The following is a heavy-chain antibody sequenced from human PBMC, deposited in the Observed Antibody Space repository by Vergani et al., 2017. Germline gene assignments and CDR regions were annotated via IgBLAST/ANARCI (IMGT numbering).Heavy chain of an antibody. CDR2: IYYSGST. CDR1: GGSISSYY. CDR3: ARVERGYCSGGSCHHYFDY. J-gene: IGHJ4*02. D-gene: IGHD2-15*01. Sequence: QVQLQESGPGLVKPSETLSLTCTVSGGSISSYYWSWIRQPPGKGLEWIGYIYYSGSTNYNPSLKSRVTISVDTSKNQFSLKLSSVTAADTAVYYCARVERGYCSGGSCHHYFDYWGQGTLVTVSS. V-gene: IGHV4-59*01.